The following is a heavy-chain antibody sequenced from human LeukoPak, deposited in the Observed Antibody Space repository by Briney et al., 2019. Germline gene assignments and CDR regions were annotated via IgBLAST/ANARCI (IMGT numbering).Heavy chain of an antibody. J-gene: IGHJ6*02. CDR1: GGSFSGYY. CDR2: INHSGST. V-gene: IGHV4-34*01. Sequence: PSETLSLTCAVYGGSFSGYYWSWIRQPPGKGLEWIGEINHSGSTNYNPSLKSRVTISVDTSKNQFSLKLSSVTAADTAVYYCARVPTPYYYGMDVWGQGTTVTVSS. CDR3: ARVPTPYYYGMDV.